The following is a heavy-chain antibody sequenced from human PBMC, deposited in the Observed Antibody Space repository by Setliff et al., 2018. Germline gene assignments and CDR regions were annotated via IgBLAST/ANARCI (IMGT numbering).Heavy chain of an antibody. D-gene: IGHD3-3*01. V-gene: IGHV3-73*01. CDR3: VRHMTYYDFWRGYYSTSDAFHV. J-gene: IGHJ3*01. CDR2: IRTKANSYAT. CDR1: GFTFSDST. Sequence: PGESLKISCAASGFTFSDSTMHWVRQASGKGLEWVGRIRTKANSYATAYATSVQDRFTISRHDSESTTYLQMNGLKTEDTAVYYCVRHMTYYDFWRGYYSTSDAFHVWRQGTMVTV.